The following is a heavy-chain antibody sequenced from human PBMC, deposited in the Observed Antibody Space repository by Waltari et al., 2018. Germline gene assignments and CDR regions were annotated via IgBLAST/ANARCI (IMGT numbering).Heavy chain of an antibody. Sequence: QVQLVQSGAEVKKPGASVKVSCKASGYTFTSYYMHWVRQAPGQGLEWMGIINPSGGSTSYAQKFQGRVTMTRDTSTSTVYMELGRLRSDDTAVYYCARTEVAAIDYWGQGTLVTVSS. CDR1: GYTFTSYY. D-gene: IGHD2-15*01. J-gene: IGHJ4*02. CDR3: ARTEVAAIDY. CDR2: INPSGGST. V-gene: IGHV1-46*01.